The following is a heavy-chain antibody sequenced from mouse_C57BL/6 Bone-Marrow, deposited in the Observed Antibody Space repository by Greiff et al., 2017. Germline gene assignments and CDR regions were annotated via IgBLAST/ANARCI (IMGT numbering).Heavy chain of an antibody. CDR3: ARHGYGYYAMDY. Sequence: EVQGVESGGGLVQPGESLKLSCESNEYEFPSHDMSWVRKTPEKRLELVAAINSDGGRTNYPDTMERRFIISRDNTKKTLYLQMSSLRSEDTALYYCARHGYGYYAMDYWGQGTSVTVSS. CDR2: INSDGGRT. CDR1: EYEFPSHD. J-gene: IGHJ4*01. V-gene: IGHV5-2*01. D-gene: IGHD2-2*01.